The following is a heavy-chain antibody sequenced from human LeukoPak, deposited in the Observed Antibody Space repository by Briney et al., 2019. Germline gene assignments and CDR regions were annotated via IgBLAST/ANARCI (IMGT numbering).Heavy chain of an antibody. CDR2: IYYSGRT. CDR3: ARGLTPDAFDI. J-gene: IGHJ3*02. CDR1: GGSISSYY. Sequence: SETLSLTCTVSGGSISSYYWSWIRQPPGKGLEWIGYIYYSGRTNYNPSLKSRVTISGDTSKNQFSLKLSSVTAAETAVYYCARGLTPDAFDIWGQGTMVTVSS. V-gene: IGHV4-59*08.